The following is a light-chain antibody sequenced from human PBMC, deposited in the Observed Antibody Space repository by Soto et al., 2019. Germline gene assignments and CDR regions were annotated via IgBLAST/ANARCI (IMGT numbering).Light chain of an antibody. Sequence: QSALTQPASVSASPGQSITISCTGTSSDVGAYDFVSWYQQHPGEVPKLMIFDVSSRPSGVSDRFSGSKSGNTASLTISGLQAVDEGDYHCCSYTSSSTHVFGSGTKLTVL. V-gene: IGLV2-14*03. CDR2: DVS. CDR3: CSYTSSSTHV. CDR1: SSDVGAYDF. J-gene: IGLJ1*01.